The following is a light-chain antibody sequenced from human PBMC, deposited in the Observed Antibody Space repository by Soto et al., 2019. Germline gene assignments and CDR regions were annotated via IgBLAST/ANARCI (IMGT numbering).Light chain of an antibody. J-gene: IGKJ5*01. CDR2: GAS. V-gene: IGKV3-20*01. Sequence: EILLTPSPGTPSLSPGERATPSCRASQSVSSSYLAWYQQKPGQAPRLLIYGASSRATGIPDRFSGTGSETDFTLTISRLEPEDFAVYYCQQYDNSPITFGQGTRLEIK. CDR1: QSVSSSY. CDR3: QQYDNSPIT.